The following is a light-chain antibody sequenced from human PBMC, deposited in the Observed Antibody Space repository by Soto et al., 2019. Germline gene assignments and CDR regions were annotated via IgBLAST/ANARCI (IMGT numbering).Light chain of an antibody. CDR3: QQYGGSRFT. Sequence: EIVLTQPPGTLSLSPGERATLSCRSSQSVSSTDLAWYQQIPGQAPRLLIYGASNRATGIPDRFSGSGSGTDFTVTISRLEPADFGGYYSQQYGGSRFTFGQGTRVDI. CDR2: GAS. V-gene: IGKV3-20*01. J-gene: IGKJ1*01. CDR1: QSVSSTD.